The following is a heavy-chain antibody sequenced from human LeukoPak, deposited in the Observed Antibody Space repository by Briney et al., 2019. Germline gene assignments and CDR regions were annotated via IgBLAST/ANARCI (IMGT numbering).Heavy chain of an antibody. J-gene: IGHJ6*02. D-gene: IGHD1-26*01. V-gene: IGHV1-69*05. Sequence: ASVRVSCKASGGTFSSYSITWVRQAPGQGLEWMGGVMPLFNTANYAQQFQGRVTITTDESTSTAYMELSSLRSEDTAVYYCATFGGSYWVEGYGMDVWGQGTTVTVSS. CDR1: GGTFSSYS. CDR3: ATFGGSYWVEGYGMDV. CDR2: VMPLFNTA.